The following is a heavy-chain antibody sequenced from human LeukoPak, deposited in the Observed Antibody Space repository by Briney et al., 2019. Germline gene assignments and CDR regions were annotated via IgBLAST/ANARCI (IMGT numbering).Heavy chain of an antibody. CDR2: INPNSGVT. J-gene: IGHJ4*02. V-gene: IGHV1-2*06. CDR3: AKGIVGRLPDY. D-gene: IGHD3-22*01. CDR1: GYILTDYY. Sequence: ASVKVSCKASGYILTDYYIHWVRQAPGQGLEWMGRINPNSGVTNYAQRFQGRTTMTRDTPITTAYLELSRLRSDDTAVYYCAKGIVGRLPDYWGQGTLVTVSS.